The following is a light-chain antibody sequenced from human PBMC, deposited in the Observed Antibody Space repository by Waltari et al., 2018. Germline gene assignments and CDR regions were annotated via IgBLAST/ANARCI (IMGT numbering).Light chain of an antibody. CDR1: SGSVSTTSY. J-gene: IGLJ3*02. CDR2: KGS. Sequence: QTVVTQEPSLSVSPGGTVTLTCALTSGSVSTTSYATVYQQTPGQPPRTLVYKGSSRSSGVPKRFSGSVLGNTAALTITGAQADYESNYYCSLYMGSGIWVFGGGTKLTVL. V-gene: IGLV8-61*01. CDR3: SLYMGSGIWV.